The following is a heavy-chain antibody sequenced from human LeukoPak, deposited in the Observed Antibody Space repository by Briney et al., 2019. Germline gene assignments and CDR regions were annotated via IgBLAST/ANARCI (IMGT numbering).Heavy chain of an antibody. CDR3: ARDLSGWELQEY. J-gene: IGHJ4*02. D-gene: IGHD1-26*01. V-gene: IGHV3-7*01. CDR2: IKQDGNYK. CDR1: GFTFSSYS. Sequence: GGSLRLSCAASGFTFSSYSMSWVRQAPGKGLEWLANIKQDGNYKYYADSVKGRFTISRDNAKNSLYLQMNSLRAEDTAMYYCARDLSGWELQEYWGEGTLVTVSS.